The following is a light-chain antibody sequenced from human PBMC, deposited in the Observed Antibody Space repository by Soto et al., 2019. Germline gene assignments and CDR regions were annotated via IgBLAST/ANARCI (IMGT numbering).Light chain of an antibody. CDR1: QSISSW. CDR2: KAS. CDR3: HHYNSYSPFT. V-gene: IGKV1-5*03. J-gene: IGKJ2*01. Sequence: DIQMTQSPSTLSASVGDRVTITCRASQSISSWLAWYQQKPGKAPRLLIYKASSLESGVPSRFSGSGSGTEFTLTISSLQPDDFETYYCHHYNSYSPFTFGQGTKLEI.